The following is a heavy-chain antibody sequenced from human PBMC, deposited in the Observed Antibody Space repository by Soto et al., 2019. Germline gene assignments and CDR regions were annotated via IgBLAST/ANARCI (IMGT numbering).Heavy chain of an antibody. CDR1: GGSFSGYY. CDR3: ARASGWFGEVYFDY. D-gene: IGHD3-10*01. J-gene: IGHJ4*02. CDR2: INHSGST. V-gene: IGHV4-34*01. Sequence: PSETLSLTCAVYGGSFSGYYWSWIRQPPGKGLEWIGEINHSGSTNYNPSLKSRVTISVDTSKNQFSLKLSSVTAADTAVYYCARASGWFGEVYFDYWGQGTLVTVSS.